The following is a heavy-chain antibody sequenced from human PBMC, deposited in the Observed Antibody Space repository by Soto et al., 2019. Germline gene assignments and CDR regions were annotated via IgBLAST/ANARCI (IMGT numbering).Heavy chain of an antibody. V-gene: IGHV1-3*01. CDR1: GYTFTSYA. Sequence: QVQLVQSGAEVKKPGASVKVSCKASGYTFTSYAMHWVPQAPGQRLEWMGRMNAGNGNTKYSQKFQGRDAITRNTSASTAYMELSSLRSEDTAVYYCARVWGLYYDSSGPAGYWGQGTLVTVSS. J-gene: IGHJ4*02. D-gene: IGHD3-22*01. CDR2: MNAGNGNT. CDR3: ARVWGLYYDSSGPAGY.